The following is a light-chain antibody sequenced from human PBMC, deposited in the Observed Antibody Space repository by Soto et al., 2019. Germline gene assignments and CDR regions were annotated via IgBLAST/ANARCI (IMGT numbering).Light chain of an antibody. Sequence: VLTVSPATLSLSPGETATLSCRAGQSVSSYFACYQQKPGQAPRLLIYHASNRATGIPARFSGSGSGTDFTLTSSSLEPEDSAVYYCQQRYNWLTFGGGTKVDI. V-gene: IGKV3-11*01. CDR1: QSVSSY. CDR2: HAS. CDR3: QQRYNWLT. J-gene: IGKJ4*01.